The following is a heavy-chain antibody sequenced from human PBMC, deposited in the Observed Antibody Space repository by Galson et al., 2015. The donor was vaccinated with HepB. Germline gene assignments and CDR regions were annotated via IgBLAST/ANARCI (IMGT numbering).Heavy chain of an antibody. V-gene: IGHV3-23*01. Sequence: SLRLSCAASGFTFSSYAMSWVRQAPGKGLEWVSAIRDSGDSTYYADSVKGRFTISRDNSKNTLYLQMNSLRAEDTAVYYCAKVVVVTATHMGFDYWGQGTLVTVSS. J-gene: IGHJ4*02. D-gene: IGHD2-21*02. CDR2: IRDSGDST. CDR1: GFTFSSYA. CDR3: AKVVVVTATHMGFDY.